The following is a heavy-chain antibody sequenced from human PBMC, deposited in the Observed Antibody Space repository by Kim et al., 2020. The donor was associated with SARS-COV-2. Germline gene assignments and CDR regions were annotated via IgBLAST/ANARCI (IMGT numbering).Heavy chain of an antibody. Sequence: GGSLRLSCAASGFTVSSNYMSWVRQAPGKGLEWVSVIYSGGSTYYADSVKGRFTISRDNSKNTLYLQMNSLRAEDTAVYYCARHIVATFGDHYFDYWGQGTLVTVSS. D-gene: IGHD5-12*01. CDR2: IYSGGST. CDR1: GFTVSSNY. CDR3: ARHIVATFGDHYFDY. J-gene: IGHJ4*02. V-gene: IGHV3-53*01.